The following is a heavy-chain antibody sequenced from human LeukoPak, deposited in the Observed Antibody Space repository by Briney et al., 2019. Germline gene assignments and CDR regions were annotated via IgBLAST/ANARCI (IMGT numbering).Heavy chain of an antibody. Sequence: PSETLSLTCIVSGGSITNYYWGWIRQPPGKGLEWIGYIYYTGSTNYSPSLKSRVTISVDTSKNQFSLKLSPVTAADTAVYYCVKVGTGTVDYWGQGTLVTVSA. CDR1: GGSITNYY. D-gene: IGHD3/OR15-3a*01. CDR3: VKVGTGTVDY. V-gene: IGHV4-59*01. J-gene: IGHJ4*02. CDR2: IYYTGST.